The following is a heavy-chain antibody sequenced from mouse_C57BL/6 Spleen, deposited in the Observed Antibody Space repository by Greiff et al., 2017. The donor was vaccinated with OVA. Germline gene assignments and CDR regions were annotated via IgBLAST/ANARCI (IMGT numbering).Heavy chain of an antibody. V-gene: IGHV1-64*01. CDR2: IHPNSGST. CDR3: AREGDYYGSRGGAWFAY. J-gene: IGHJ3*01. CDR1: GYTFTSYW. D-gene: IGHD1-1*01. Sequence: QVQLQQPGAELVKPGASVKLSCKASGYTFTSYWMHWVKQRPGQGLEWIGMIHPNSGSTNYNEKFKSKATLTVDKSSSTAYMQLSSLTSEDSAVYYCAREGDYYGSRGGAWFAYWGQGTLVTVSA.